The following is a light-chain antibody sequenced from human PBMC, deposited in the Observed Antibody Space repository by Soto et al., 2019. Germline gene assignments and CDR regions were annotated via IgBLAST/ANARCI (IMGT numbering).Light chain of an antibody. CDR3: ATWDXSLSAVV. CDR2: DNN. J-gene: IGLJ2*01. CDR1: SSNIGSNY. V-gene: IGLV1-51*01. Sequence: QSVLTQPPSVSAAPGQKVTISCSGSSSNIGSNYVSWYQHSPGTAPKLLMYDNNNRPSVIPDRFSGSKSGTSATLGITGLQTGDEADYYCATWDXSLSAVVFGGGTKLTVL.